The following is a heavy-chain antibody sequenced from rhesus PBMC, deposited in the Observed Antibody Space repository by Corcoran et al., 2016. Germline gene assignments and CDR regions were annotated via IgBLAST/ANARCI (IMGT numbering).Heavy chain of an antibody. J-gene: IGHJ4*01. CDR1: AGSISDAYY. D-gene: IGHD4-29*01. V-gene: IGHV4-106*01. CDR2: IYCSGGGT. Sequence: QVQLQESGPGLVKPSETLSLTCAVSAGSISDAYYWSWIRQPPGKGLEWIGYIYCSGGGTNYNPSLKNRVTISIDTSKDQFSLKLSSVTAADTAVYYCAREEAALSYWGQGVLVTVSS. CDR3: AREEAALSY.